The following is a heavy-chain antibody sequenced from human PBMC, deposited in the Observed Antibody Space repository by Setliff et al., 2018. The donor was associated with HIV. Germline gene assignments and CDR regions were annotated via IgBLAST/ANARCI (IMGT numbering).Heavy chain of an antibody. CDR3: ARVFPDGYNETFSDY. V-gene: IGHV4-39*07. CDR1: GGSIRTGAYY. D-gene: IGHD5-12*01. Sequence: SETLSLTCTVSGGSIRTGAYYWGWIRQPPGKGLEWIGSIYYSGSTNYNPSLKSRVTISVDTSKNQFSLKLSSVTAADTAVYYCARVFPDGYNETFSDYWGQGTLVTVSS. J-gene: IGHJ4*02. CDR2: IYYSGST.